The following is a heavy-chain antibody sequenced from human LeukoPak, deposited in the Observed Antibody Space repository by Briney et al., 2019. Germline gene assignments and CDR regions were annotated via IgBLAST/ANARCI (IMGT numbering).Heavy chain of an antibody. CDR1: AFTFSLYA. J-gene: IGHJ4*02. CDR2: INDVSGDI. Sequence: GGSLRLSCAASAFTFSLYAMNWVRQAPGKGLEWVSYINDVSGDIHYADSVRGRFTISRDNAKNTLYLQMNSLRAEYTAVYYCARDTFQPGRIDCWGQGTLVIVSS. V-gene: IGHV3-21*05. CDR3: ARDTFQPGRIDC. D-gene: IGHD1-14*01.